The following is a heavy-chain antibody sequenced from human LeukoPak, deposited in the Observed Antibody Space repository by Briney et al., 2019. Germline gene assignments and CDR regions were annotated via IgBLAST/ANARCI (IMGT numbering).Heavy chain of an antibody. CDR3: AKTNHNSGIPRWDY. J-gene: IGHJ4*02. CDR2: IDPNSGAT. D-gene: IGHD3-10*01. CDR1: GYVLSELS. Sequence: ASVKVSCKLSGYVLSELSMHWVRQAPGQGLEWMGWIDPNSGATNSAQKFQDRVTMTRDTSISTAYMELSRLKSDDTAVYYCAKTNHNSGIPRWDYWGQGTLVTVSS. V-gene: IGHV1-2*02.